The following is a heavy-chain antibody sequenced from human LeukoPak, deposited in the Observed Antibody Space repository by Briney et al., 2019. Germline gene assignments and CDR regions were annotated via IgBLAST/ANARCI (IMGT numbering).Heavy chain of an antibody. V-gene: IGHV3-21*01. D-gene: IGHD4-23*01. J-gene: IGHJ4*02. CDR3: ARGYGGNGYFDY. Sequence: GGSLRLSCAASGFTFSSYSMNWVRQAPGKGLEWVSSISSSSSYIYYADSVKGRFTISRDNAKNSLYPQMNSLRAEDTAVYYCARGYGGNGYFDYWGQGTLVTVSS. CDR1: GFTFSSYS. CDR2: ISSSSSYI.